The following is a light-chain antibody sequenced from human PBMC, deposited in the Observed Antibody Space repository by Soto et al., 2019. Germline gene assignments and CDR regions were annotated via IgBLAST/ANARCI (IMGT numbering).Light chain of an antibody. V-gene: IGKV1-6*01. CDR1: ESMSNC. CDR3: LQDHNYVWT. J-gene: IGKJ1*01. Sequence: IQMTQSPSTLSASVGDRVTITCRASESMSNCLAWYQQKPGKAPKLLIYGASSLQSGVPSRFAGSGSGTDFTLTISSLQPEDSASYFCLQDHNYVWTCGQGTKVDI. CDR2: GAS.